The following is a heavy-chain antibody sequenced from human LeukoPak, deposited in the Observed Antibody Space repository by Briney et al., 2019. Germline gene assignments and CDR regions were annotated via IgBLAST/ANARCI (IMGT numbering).Heavy chain of an antibody. D-gene: IGHD3-9*01. CDR3: ARGFYDILTGYYIDY. J-gene: IGHJ4*02. Sequence: PSETLSLTCTVSGDSISNYYWTWIRQPPGKGLEWIGRIYTSGSTNYNPSLKSRVTISVDTSKNQFSLKLSSVTAADTAVYYCARGFYDILTGYYIDYWGQGTLVTVSS. CDR2: IYTSGST. CDR1: GDSISNYY. V-gene: IGHV4-4*08.